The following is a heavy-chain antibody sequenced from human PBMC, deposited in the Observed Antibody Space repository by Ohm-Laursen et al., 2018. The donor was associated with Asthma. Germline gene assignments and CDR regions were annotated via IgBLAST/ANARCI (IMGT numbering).Heavy chain of an antibody. CDR1: GASITSAPYY. CDR2: IYYSWST. CDR3: ASRLQGYYFDY. Sequence: SQTLSLTCTVSGASITSAPYYWNWIRQHPGKGLEWIGYIYYSWSTYYNPSLESRVTISLDSSKNQFSLKLSSVTAADTAVYYCASRLQGYYFDYWGQGTLVTVSS. D-gene: IGHD5-18*01. V-gene: IGHV4-31*03. J-gene: IGHJ4*02.